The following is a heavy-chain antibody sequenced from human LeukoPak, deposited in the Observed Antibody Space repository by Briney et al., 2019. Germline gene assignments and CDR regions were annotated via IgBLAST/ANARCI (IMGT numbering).Heavy chain of an antibody. D-gene: IGHD3-10*01. J-gene: IGHJ6*04. Sequence: VGSLRLSCAASRFNVSKSYLSWVRQAPGKGLEWVAVIYSAGTTYYADHVKGSFTISREKSTNTLYLQMNSLSAEDTAVYYCARDLATLLWFGEPREVWGKGTTVTVSS. V-gene: IGHV3-53*01. CDR2: IYSAGTT. CDR1: RFNVSKSY. CDR3: ARDLATLLWFGEPREV.